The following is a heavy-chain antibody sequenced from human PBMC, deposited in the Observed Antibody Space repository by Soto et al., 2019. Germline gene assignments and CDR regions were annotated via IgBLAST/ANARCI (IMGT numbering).Heavy chain of an antibody. CDR3: AKDRHCSSTSCYPVNWFDP. CDR2: ISGSGSST. CDR1: GFTFSSYA. J-gene: IGHJ5*02. Sequence: EVRLLESGGGLVQPGGSLRLSCAASGFTFSSYAMSWVRQAPGKGLEWVSAISGSGSSTYYADSVKGRFTISRDNSKNTLYLQMNSLRAEDTAVYYCAKDRHCSSTSCYPVNWFDPWGQGTLVTVSS. V-gene: IGHV3-23*01. D-gene: IGHD2-2*01.